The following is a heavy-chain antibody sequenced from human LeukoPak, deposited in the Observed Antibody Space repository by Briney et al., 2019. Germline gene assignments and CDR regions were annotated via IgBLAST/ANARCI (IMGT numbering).Heavy chain of an antibody. CDR3: APVAAAAVP. D-gene: IGHD6-13*01. J-gene: IGHJ4*02. CDR2: ISSSSSYI. CDR1: GFTFSSYS. Sequence: GGSLRLSCAASGFTFSSYSMNWVRQAPGKGLEWVSSISSSSSYIYYADPVKGRFTISRDNAKNSLYLQMNCLRAEDTAVYYCAPVAAAAVPWGQGTLVTVSS. V-gene: IGHV3-21*01.